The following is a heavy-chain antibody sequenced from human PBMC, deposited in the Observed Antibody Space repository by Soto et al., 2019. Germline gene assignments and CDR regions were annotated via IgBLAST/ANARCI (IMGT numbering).Heavy chain of an antibody. CDR2: ISAYNGNT. V-gene: IGHV1-18*04. CDR3: ATDPYCGSAPGCSSLDA. CDR1: GYPFTSSG. J-gene: IGHJ6*02. D-gene: IGHD2-21*01. Sequence: QVHLVQSGGEVKKPGASVKVSYKASGYPFTSSGFSWVRQAPGQGLEWMGWISAYNGNTLYAQKFKGRVTMTTDTSTSTAYMELGSLRSDDTAVYYCATDPYCGSAPGCSSLDAWGQATTVTVSS.